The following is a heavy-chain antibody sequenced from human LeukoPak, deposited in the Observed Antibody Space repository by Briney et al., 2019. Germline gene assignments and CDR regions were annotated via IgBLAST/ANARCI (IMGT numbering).Heavy chain of an antibody. CDR2: ISAYYGNT. V-gene: IGHV1-18*04. CDR1: GYTFTSYG. J-gene: IGHJ5*02. CDR3: ARMAGSGSYYKSWFDP. D-gene: IGHD3-10*01. Sequence: ASVKVSCKASGYTFTSYGISWVRQAHGQGLEWMGWISAYYGNTNYAQKLQGRVTMTTDTSTSTAYMELRSLRSDDTAVYYCARMAGSGSYYKSWFDPWGQGTLVTVSS.